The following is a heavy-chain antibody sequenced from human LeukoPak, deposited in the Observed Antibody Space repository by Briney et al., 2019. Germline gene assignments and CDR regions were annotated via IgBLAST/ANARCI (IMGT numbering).Heavy chain of an antibody. CDR1: GFTFSSYA. CDR2: IGTAGDT. Sequence: PGGSLRLSCAASGFTFSSYAMSWVRQATGKGLEWVSAIGTAGDTYYPGSVKGRFTISRENAKNSLYLQMNSLRAGDTAVYYCARDRGDYSFDYWGQGTLVTVSS. V-gene: IGHV3-13*01. D-gene: IGHD4-11*01. CDR3: ARDRGDYSFDY. J-gene: IGHJ4*02.